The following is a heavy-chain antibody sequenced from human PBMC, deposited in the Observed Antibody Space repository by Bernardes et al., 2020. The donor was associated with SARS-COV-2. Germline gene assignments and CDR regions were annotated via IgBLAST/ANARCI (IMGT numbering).Heavy chain of an antibody. Sequence: GGPLLLSCTASGFTFGDSAMSWVRQAPGPGLAWVGFIRRKAYGGTTEYAASVKGRFTISRDDSKSIAYLQMNSLKTEDTAVYYCLGGWYSHYYYGMDVWGQGTTVTVSS. V-gene: IGHV3-49*04. CDR3: LGGWYSHYYYGMDV. CDR2: IRRKAYGGTT. D-gene: IGHD6-19*01. J-gene: IGHJ6*02. CDR1: GFTFGDSA.